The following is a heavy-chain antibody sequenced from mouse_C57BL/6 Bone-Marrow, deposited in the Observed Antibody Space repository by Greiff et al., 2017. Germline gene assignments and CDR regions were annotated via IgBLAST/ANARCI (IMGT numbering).Heavy chain of an antibody. J-gene: IGHJ2*01. Sequence: VQLQQSGPELVKPGASVKISCKASGYAFSSSWMNWVKQRPGKGLEWIGRIYPGDGDTNYNGKFKGKATLTADKSSSTAYMQLSSLTSEDSAVYFCARYGSSYVYYFDYWGQGTTLTVSS. V-gene: IGHV1-82*01. CDR2: IYPGDGDT. CDR1: GYAFSSSW. CDR3: ARYGSSYVYYFDY. D-gene: IGHD1-1*01.